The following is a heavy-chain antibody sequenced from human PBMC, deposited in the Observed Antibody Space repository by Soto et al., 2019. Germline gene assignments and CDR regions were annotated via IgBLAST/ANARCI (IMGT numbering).Heavy chain of an antibody. CDR2: ISYDGSNK. J-gene: IGHJ6*02. Sequence: GGSLRLSCAASGFTFSSYGMHWVRQAPGKGLEWVAVISYDGSNKYYADSVKGRFTISRDNSKNTLYLQMNSLRAEDTAVYYCAKVWLRGYYYNGMDVWGQGTTVTVSS. D-gene: IGHD5-12*01. CDR1: GFTFSSYG. CDR3: AKVWLRGYYYNGMDV. V-gene: IGHV3-30*18.